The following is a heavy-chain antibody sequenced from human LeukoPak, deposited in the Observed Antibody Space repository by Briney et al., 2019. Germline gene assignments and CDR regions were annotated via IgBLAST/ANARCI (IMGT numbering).Heavy chain of an antibody. CDR2: ISSSSSYI. V-gene: IGHV3-21*01. CDR1: GFTFSSYS. J-gene: IGHJ4*02. Sequence: GGSLRLSCAASGFTFSSYSMNWVRQAPGKGLEWVSSISSSSSYIHYADSVKGRFTISRDNAKNSLYLQMNSLRAEDTAVYYCARESIAAAGTFDYWGQGTLVTVSS. CDR3: ARESIAAAGTFDY. D-gene: IGHD6-13*01.